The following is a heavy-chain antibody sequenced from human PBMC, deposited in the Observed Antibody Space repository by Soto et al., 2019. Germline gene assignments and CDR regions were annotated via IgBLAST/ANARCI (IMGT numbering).Heavy chain of an antibody. CDR2: MEPSTGRT. CDR3: ARGVSAGVDY. J-gene: IGHJ4*02. D-gene: IGHD1-26*01. Sequence: QVQLVQSGAEVREPGASVKVSCKASGYSFTSLDINWVRQTAGQGREWMGWMEPSTGRTGYAQKFQGSVTMTRDTSLNTAYMELPTLTSDDTAFYYCARGVSAGVDYWGQGTLVTVSS. V-gene: IGHV1-8*01. CDR1: GYSFTSLD.